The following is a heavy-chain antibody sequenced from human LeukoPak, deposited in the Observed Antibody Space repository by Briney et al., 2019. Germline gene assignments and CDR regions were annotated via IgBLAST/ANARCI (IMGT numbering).Heavy chain of an antibody. D-gene: IGHD2-2*01. CDR3: ASLGSTFDI. CDR2: IFYSGGS. CDR1: SCSISSYY. J-gene: IGHJ3*02. Sequence: SETLSLTCTVSSCSISSYYWTWIRQPTGEGREWLEYIFYSGGSNYNPSLKSRVTISVDTSKNHFSLKLSSVTAADTAVYYCASLGSTFDIWGQGTMVTVSS. V-gene: IGHV4-59*08.